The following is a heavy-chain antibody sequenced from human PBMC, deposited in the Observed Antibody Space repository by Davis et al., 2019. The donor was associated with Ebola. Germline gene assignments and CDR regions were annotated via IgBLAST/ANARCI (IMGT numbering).Heavy chain of an antibody. Sequence: GGSLRLSCAASGFIFSNYGPHWVRQAPGKGPDWVAGISYDGSNKYYPEPVKGRFTISRDNSKDTLYLQMNSLRAEDTALYYCAKDITMIVEGYFDLWGRGTLVTVSS. V-gene: IGHV3-30*18. J-gene: IGHJ2*01. CDR1: GFIFSNYG. CDR3: AKDITMIVEGYFDL. D-gene: IGHD3-22*01. CDR2: ISYDGSNK.